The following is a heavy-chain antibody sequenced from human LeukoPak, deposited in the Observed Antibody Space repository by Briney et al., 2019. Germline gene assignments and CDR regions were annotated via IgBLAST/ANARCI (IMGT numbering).Heavy chain of an antibody. J-gene: IGHJ6*02. CDR3: AGAPAMAEYYYYGMDV. D-gene: IGHD5-18*01. Sequence: SETLSLTCTVSGGSISSYYWSWIRQPPGKGLEWIGYIYYSGSTNYNPSLKSRVTISVDTSKNQFSLKLSSVTAADTAVYYCAGAPAMAEYYYYGMDVWGQGTTVTVSS. CDR2: IYYSGST. V-gene: IGHV4-59*01. CDR1: GGSISSYY.